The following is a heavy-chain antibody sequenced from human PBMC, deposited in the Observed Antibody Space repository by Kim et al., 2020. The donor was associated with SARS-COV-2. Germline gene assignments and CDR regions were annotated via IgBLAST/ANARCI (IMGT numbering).Heavy chain of an antibody. J-gene: IGHJ5*02. Sequence: SETLSLTCAVYGGSFSGYYWSWIRQPPGKGLEWIGEINHSGSTNYNPSLKSRVTISVDTSKNQFSLKLSSVTAADTAVYYCARRLLWFGELSAFDPWGQGTLVTVSS. CDR1: GGSFSGYY. D-gene: IGHD3-10*01. CDR2: INHSGST. CDR3: ARRLLWFGELSAFDP. V-gene: IGHV4-34*01.